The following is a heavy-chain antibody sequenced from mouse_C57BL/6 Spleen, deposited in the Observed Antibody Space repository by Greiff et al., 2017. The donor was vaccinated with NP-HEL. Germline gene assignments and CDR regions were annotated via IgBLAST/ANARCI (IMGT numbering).Heavy chain of an antibody. Sequence: QVQLQQSGAELVKPGASVKISCKASGYAFSSYCMNWVKQRPGKGLEWIGQIYPGDGDTSYNGKFKGKATLTADKSSSTAYLQLNSLTSEDSAVYYCGGGEDYYGSSTYGEVRGTGTTVTGSS. CDR1: GYAFSSYC. D-gene: IGHD1-1*01. V-gene: IGHV1-80*01. CDR3: GGGEDYYGSSTYGEV. J-gene: IGHJ1*03. CDR2: IYPGDGDT.